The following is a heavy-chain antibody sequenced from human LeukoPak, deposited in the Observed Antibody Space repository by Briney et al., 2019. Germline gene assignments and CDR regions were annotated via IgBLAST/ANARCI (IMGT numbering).Heavy chain of an antibody. D-gene: IGHD2-15*01. CDR3: AKRGEYCSGGSCYQFDY. CDR2: IRLDEVNK. Sequence: GGSLRLSCAASGFTFSSYGMHWVRQAPGKGLEWVALIRLDEVNKYYAASVKGQFTISRDNSKNTLYLQMNSLRSEDTAAYSCAKRGEYCSGGSCYQFDYWGQGTLVTVSS. CDR1: GFTFSSYG. V-gene: IGHV3-30*02. J-gene: IGHJ4*02.